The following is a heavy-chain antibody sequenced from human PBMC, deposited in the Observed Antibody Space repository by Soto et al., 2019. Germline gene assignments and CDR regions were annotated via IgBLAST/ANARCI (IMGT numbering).Heavy chain of an antibody. V-gene: IGHV1-69*04. J-gene: IGHJ6*03. D-gene: IGHD1-26*01. CDR2: IIPILGIA. CDR1: GGTFSSYA. Sequence: SVKASCKASGGTFSSYAISCVRQAPGQGLEWMGRIIPILGIANYAQKFQGRVTITADKSTSTAYMELSSLRSEDTAVYYCATNSHGNYYYYMDVWGKGTTVTVSS. CDR3: ATNSHGNYYYYMDV.